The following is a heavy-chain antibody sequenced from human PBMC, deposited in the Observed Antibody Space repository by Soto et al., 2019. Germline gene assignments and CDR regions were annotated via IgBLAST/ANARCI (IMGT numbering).Heavy chain of an antibody. J-gene: IGHJ6*03. Sequence: SETLSLTCTVSGGSISSYYWSWIRQPPGKGLEWIGYIYYSGSTNYNPSLKSRVTISVDTSKNQFSLKLSPLTAADTAVYYCARYCTNGVCPGAYYYYYYMDVWGKGTTVTVSS. CDR2: IYYSGST. CDR1: GGSISSYY. D-gene: IGHD2-8*01. V-gene: IGHV4-59*08. CDR3: ARYCTNGVCPGAYYYYYYMDV.